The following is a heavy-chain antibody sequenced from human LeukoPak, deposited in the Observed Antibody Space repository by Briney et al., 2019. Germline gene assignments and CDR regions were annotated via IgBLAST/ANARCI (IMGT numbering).Heavy chain of an antibody. CDR2: ISGSGGST. V-gene: IGHV3-23*01. CDR3: AKGAHIVVVPAAIDS. CDR1: GFTFSSYA. Sequence: GGSLRLSCAASGFTFSSYAMSWVRQAPGKGLEWVSAISGSGGSTYYADSVKGRFTISRNNSKDRLYLQMNSLKAEDTAVYSCAKGAHIVVVPAAIDSWGQGTLVTVSS. D-gene: IGHD2-2*01. J-gene: IGHJ4*02.